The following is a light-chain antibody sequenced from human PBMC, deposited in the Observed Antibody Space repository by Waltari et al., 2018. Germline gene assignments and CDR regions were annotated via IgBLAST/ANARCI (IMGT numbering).Light chain of an antibody. CDR1: QSLVHSGGDTY. Sequence: DVVMPQSPLSLPVTLGQPASISCRSSQSLVHSGGDTYLNWFQQRPGQSPRRLMYKVSNRDSGVPDRFSGSGSGTDFTLKISRVEAEDVAVYYCMQATHWPGTFGQGTKVEIK. V-gene: IGKV2-30*02. CDR3: MQATHWPGT. CDR2: KVS. J-gene: IGKJ1*01.